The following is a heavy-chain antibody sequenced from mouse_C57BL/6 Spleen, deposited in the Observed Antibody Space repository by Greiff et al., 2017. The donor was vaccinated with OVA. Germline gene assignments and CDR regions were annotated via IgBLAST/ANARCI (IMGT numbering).Heavy chain of an antibody. CDR2: IHPNSGST. J-gene: IGHJ2*01. Sequence: QVQLQQSGAELVKPGASVKLSCKASGYTFTSYWMHWVKQRPGQGLEWIGMIHPNSGSTNYNEKSKSKATLTVDKSSSTAYMQLSSLTSEDSAVYYCARTYDYDGYYFDYWGQGTTLTVSS. V-gene: IGHV1-64*01. CDR1: GYTFTSYW. D-gene: IGHD2-4*01. CDR3: ARTYDYDGYYFDY.